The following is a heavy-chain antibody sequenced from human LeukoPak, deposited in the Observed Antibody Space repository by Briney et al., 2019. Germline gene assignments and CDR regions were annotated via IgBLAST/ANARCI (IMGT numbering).Heavy chain of an antibody. D-gene: IGHD5-18*01. Sequence: GGSLRLSCAASGFTFSSYAMSWVRQAPGKGLEWVSAISGSGSTYYADSVKGRFTISRDNSKNTLYLQMNSLRAEDTAVYYCAKADTAMAVDAFDIWGQGTMVTVSS. J-gene: IGHJ3*02. CDR2: ISGSGST. CDR1: GFTFSSYA. CDR3: AKADTAMAVDAFDI. V-gene: IGHV3-23*01.